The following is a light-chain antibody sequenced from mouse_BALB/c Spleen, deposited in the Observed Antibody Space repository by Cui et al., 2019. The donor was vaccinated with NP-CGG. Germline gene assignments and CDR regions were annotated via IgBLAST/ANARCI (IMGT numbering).Light chain of an antibody. CDR2: GTN. Sequence: QAVVTQESALTTSPGETVTLTCRLSTGAVTTNNYANWVQEKPDHLFTGLIGGTNNRTPSVPARFSGSLIGDKAALTITGAQTEDEAIYFCALWYSNHWVFGGGTKLTVL. J-gene: IGLJ1*01. CDR1: TGAVTTNNY. CDR3: ALWYSNHWV. V-gene: IGLV1*01.